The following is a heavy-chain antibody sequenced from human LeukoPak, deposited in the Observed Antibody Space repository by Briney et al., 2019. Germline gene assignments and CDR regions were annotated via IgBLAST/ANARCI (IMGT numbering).Heavy chain of an antibody. CDR2: ISAYNGNT. J-gene: IGHJ6*02. D-gene: IGHD6-19*01. V-gene: IGHV1-18*01. CDR3: ARDIAVAGPDYYYYDGMDV. CDR1: GYTFTSYG. Sequence: ASVKVSCKASGYTFTSYGISRVRQAPGQGLEWMGWISAYNGNTNYAQKLQGRVTMTTGTSTSTAYMELRSLRSDDTAVYYCARDIAVAGPDYYYYDGMDVWGQGTTVTVSS.